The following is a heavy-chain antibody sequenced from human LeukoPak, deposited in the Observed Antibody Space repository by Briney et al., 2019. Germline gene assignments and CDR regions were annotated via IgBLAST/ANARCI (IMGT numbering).Heavy chain of an antibody. Sequence: KPSETLSLTCTVSGSSISRYYWSWIRQPAGKGLEWIGRIYTSGSTNYNPSLTSRATMAVDTSKNQFSLKLSSVTAADTAVYYCARVTSCSRSAYYYYDVDVWSKGTTVTVSS. D-gene: IGHD2-21*02. CDR3: ARVTSCSRSAYYYYDVDV. CDR1: GSSISRYY. V-gene: IGHV4-4*07. CDR2: IYTSGST. J-gene: IGHJ6*03.